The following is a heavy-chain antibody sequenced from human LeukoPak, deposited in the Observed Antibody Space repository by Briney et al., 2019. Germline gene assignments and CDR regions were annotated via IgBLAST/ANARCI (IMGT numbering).Heavy chain of an antibody. CDR1: GFTFRTYG. D-gene: IGHD3-10*01. V-gene: IGHV3-33*01. CDR3: ARETGSGTYPYYSYYGMDV. J-gene: IGHJ6*02. Sequence: GGSLRLSYAAPGFTFRTYGMHWVRQAPGKGLEWVAVIWFDGTDKYYADSVKGRFTISRGNSKNTLYLQTNSLRAEDTAVYYCARETGSGTYPYYSYYGMDVWGQGTTVAVSS. CDR2: IWFDGTDK.